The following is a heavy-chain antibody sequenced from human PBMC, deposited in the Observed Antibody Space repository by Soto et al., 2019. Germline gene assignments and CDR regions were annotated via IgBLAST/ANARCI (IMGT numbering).Heavy chain of an antibody. CDR1: GGSISRYY. Sequence: SETLSLTCTVSGGSISRYYCTWIRQPPGKGLAWVGHIYNSGSTNYTPSLKRRVTISVDTSKTQFSLKLSSVTAADTAVYYCARDPGYSSSWYKTYHSGMDVWGQGTTVTVSS. D-gene: IGHD6-13*01. CDR2: IYNSGST. J-gene: IGHJ6*02. CDR3: ARDPGYSSSWYKTYHSGMDV. V-gene: IGHV4-59*13.